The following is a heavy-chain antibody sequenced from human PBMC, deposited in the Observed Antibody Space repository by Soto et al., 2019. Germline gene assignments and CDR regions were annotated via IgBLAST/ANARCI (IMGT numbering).Heavy chain of an antibody. J-gene: IGHJ4*02. D-gene: IGHD3-9*01. CDR1: VYTFCHFD. V-gene: IGHV1-18*01. CDR2: ISPHNRNT. CDR3: ARDEGGYDILTGYYKAHHFDQ. Sequence: VASVKVSCKASVYTFCHFDITCVRPAPGQGLEWMGAISPHNRNTNYAEKFRGRVTMTTDTSTTTAYMELRSLRSDDTAVYYCARDEGGYDILTGYYKAHHFDQWGQGALVNVSA.